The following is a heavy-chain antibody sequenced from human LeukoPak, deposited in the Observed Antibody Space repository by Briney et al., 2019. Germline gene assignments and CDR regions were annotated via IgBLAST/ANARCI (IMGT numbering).Heavy chain of an antibody. CDR2: IIPIFGTA. V-gene: IGHV1-69*13. CDR1: GGTFSSYA. J-gene: IGHJ4*02. D-gene: IGHD5-18*01. CDR3: ARGIQLWYTTHYFDY. Sequence: SVKVSCKASGGTFSSYAISWVRQAPGQGLEWMGGIIPIFGTANYAQKFQGRVTITADESTSTAYMELSSLRSEDTAVYYCARGIQLWYTTHYFDYWGQGTLVTVSS.